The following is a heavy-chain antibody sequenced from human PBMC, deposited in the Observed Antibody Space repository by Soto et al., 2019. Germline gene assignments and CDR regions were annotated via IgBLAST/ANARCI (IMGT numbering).Heavy chain of an antibody. J-gene: IGHJ4*02. CDR1: GFTFSSYA. CDR3: ARDFLFDY. V-gene: IGHV3-30-3*01. CDR2: ISYDGSNK. Sequence: PGGSLRLSCAASGFTFSSYAMHWVRQAPGKGLEWVAVISYDGSNKYYADSVKGRFTISRDNSKNTLYLQMNSLRAEDTAVYYCARDFLFDYWGQGTLVTVSS.